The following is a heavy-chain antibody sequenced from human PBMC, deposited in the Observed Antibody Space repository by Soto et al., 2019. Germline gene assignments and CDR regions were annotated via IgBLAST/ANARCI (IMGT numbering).Heavy chain of an antibody. Sequence: GGSLRLSCAASGFTVSSNYMSWVRQAPGKGLEWVSVINSVGSTYYADSVKGRFTISRDNFKNTLYLQMNSLRAEDTAVYYCARVWGGAFDIWGQGTMVTVSS. CDR2: INSVGST. D-gene: IGHD3-10*01. J-gene: IGHJ3*02. V-gene: IGHV3-53*01. CDR3: ARVWGGAFDI. CDR1: GFTVSSNY.